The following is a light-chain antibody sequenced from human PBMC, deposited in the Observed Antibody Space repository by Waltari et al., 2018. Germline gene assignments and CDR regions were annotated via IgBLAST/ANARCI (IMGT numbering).Light chain of an antibody. V-gene: IGKV3-15*01. CDR1: HHVGTY. CDR3: QQYNNWPLYT. Sequence: EVVMTQSPTTLSVSPGERATLSCRASHHVGTYLAWYQQKPGQAPWLLIYGASTGATGIPARFSGSGSGTEFTLTINSLQSEDFAVYNCQQYNNWPLYTFGPGTKVNIK. J-gene: IGKJ3*01. CDR2: GAS.